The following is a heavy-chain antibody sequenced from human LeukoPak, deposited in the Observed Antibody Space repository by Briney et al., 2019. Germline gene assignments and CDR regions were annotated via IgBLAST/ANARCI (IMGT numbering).Heavy chain of an antibody. CDR3: ARTATDAFDI. D-gene: IGHD2-21*02. J-gene: IGHJ3*02. V-gene: IGHV3-74*01. CDR2: MIGDGSST. CDR1: GFPFRGNG. Sequence: GGSLRFSCAAPGFPFRGNGLHWAGKVQGKGLLWVSHMIGDGSSTTYADSVKGRFTISRDNAKNTLYLQMNSLKAEDTAVYYCARTATDAFDIWGQGTMVTVS.